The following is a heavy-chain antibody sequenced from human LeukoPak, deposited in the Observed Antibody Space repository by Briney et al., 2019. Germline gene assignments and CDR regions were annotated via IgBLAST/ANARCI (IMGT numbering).Heavy chain of an antibody. V-gene: IGHV1-2*02. D-gene: IGHD3-3*01. CDR1: GYTFIGYY. Sequence: ASVKVSCKASGYTFIGYYMHWVRQAPGQGLEWMGWINPNSGGTNYAQKFQGRVTMTRDTSISTAYMELSRLRSDDTAVYYCARDAHDFWSGYRGMDVWGQGTTVTVSS. J-gene: IGHJ6*02. CDR2: INPNSGGT. CDR3: ARDAHDFWSGYRGMDV.